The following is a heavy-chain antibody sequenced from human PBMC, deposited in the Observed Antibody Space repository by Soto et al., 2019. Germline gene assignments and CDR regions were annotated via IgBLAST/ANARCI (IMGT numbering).Heavy chain of an antibody. Sequence: QVQLVESGGGVVQPGRSLRLSCAASGFTFSNYAMHWVRQAPGKGLEWVAVVSYDGSNKYYADSVKGRFTISRDNSKNTLYVQMNSLRPEDTAVYYCARDAFSGGWYYFDYWGQGTLVTVSS. J-gene: IGHJ4*02. D-gene: IGHD6-19*01. CDR3: ARDAFSGGWYYFDY. CDR1: GFTFSNYA. V-gene: IGHV3-30-3*01. CDR2: VSYDGSNK.